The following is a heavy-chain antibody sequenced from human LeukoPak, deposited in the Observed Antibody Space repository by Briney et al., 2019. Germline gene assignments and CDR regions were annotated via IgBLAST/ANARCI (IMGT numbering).Heavy chain of an antibody. Sequence: PGGSLRLSWAASGFTFSSYGMHWVRHAPGKGLEWVAFIRYDGSNKYYADSVKGRFTISRDNSKNTLYLQMNSLRAEDTAVYYCAKDHVPYGYDSYYFDYWGQGTLVTVSS. V-gene: IGHV3-30*02. CDR3: AKDHVPYGYDSYYFDY. CDR2: IRYDGSNK. CDR1: GFTFSSYG. D-gene: IGHD5-12*01. J-gene: IGHJ4*02.